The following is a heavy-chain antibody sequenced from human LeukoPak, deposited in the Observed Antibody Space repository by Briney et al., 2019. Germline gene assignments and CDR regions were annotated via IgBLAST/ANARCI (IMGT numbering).Heavy chain of an antibody. D-gene: IGHD1-26*01. V-gene: IGHV3-23*01. Sequence: PGGSLRLSCAASGFTFSSYAMSWVRQAPGEGLEWVSAISGSGGSTYYADSVKGRFTISRDNSKNTLYLQMNSLRAEDTAVYYCAKLSGGSYWGGTDYWGQGTLVTVSS. CDR3: AKLSGGSYWGGTDY. J-gene: IGHJ4*02. CDR2: ISGSGGST. CDR1: GFTFSSYA.